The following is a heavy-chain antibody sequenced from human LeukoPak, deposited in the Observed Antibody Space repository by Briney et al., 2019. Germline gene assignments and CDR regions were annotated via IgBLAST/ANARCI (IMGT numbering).Heavy chain of an antibody. CDR3: ARYSNSGSYFLPRNWFDP. CDR1: GFTVSSNY. J-gene: IGHJ5*02. Sequence: GSLRLSCAASGFTVSSNYMSWIRQPPGKGLEWIGEINHSGSTNYNPSLKSRVTISVDTSKNQFSLKLSSVTAADTAVYYCARYSNSGSYFLPRNWFDPWGQGTLVTVSS. V-gene: IGHV4-34*01. D-gene: IGHD1-26*01. CDR2: INHSGST.